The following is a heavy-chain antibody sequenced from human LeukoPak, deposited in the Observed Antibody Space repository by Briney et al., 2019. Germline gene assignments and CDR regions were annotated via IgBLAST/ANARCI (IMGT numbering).Heavy chain of an antibody. J-gene: IGHJ6*03. D-gene: IGHD6-25*01. CDR1: GYSFTSYY. CDR2: INPSGGST. Sequence: GESLKISCKGSGYSFTSYYMHWVRQAPGQGLEWMGIINPSGGSTSYAQKFQGRVTMTRDMSTSTVYMELSSLRSEDTAVYYCARGGAPGAIPNGYLVEYYYMDVWGKGTTVTVSS. V-gene: IGHV1-46*01. CDR3: ARGGAPGAIPNGYLVEYYYMDV.